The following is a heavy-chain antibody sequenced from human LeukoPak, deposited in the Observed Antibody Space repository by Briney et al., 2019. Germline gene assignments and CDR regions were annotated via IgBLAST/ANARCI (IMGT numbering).Heavy chain of an antibody. CDR3: ARMTYYYGSGNGY. CDR1: GFTFSSYA. D-gene: IGHD3-10*01. Sequence: GGSLRLSCAASGFTFSSYAMGWVRQAPGKGLEWVANIKQDGSEKYYVDSVKGRFTISRDNAKNSLYLQMNSLRAEDTAVYYCARMTYYYGSGNGYWGQGTLATVSS. V-gene: IGHV3-7*03. J-gene: IGHJ4*02. CDR2: IKQDGSEK.